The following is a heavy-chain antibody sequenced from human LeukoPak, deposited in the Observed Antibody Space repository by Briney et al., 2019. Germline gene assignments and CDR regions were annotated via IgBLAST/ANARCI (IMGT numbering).Heavy chain of an antibody. Sequence: KPGGSLRLSCAASGFTLSTYWMSWVRQAPGKGLEWVANIKQDGSEKYYVDSVKGRFTISRDSSKNTLFLQMNRLRPEDAAVYYCAKAPVTTCRGAFCYPFDYWGLGTLVTVSS. J-gene: IGHJ4*02. CDR2: IKQDGSEK. CDR3: AKAPVTTCRGAFCYPFDY. V-gene: IGHV3-7*03. CDR1: GFTLSTYW. D-gene: IGHD2-15*01.